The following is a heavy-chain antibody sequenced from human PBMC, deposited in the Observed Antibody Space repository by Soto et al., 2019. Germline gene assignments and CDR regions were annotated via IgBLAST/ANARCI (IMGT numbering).Heavy chain of an antibody. D-gene: IGHD3-22*01. CDR3: AKSEKYYYDSSGDPGLDY. V-gene: IGHV3-23*01. CDR2: ISGSGGST. CDR1: GFTFSSYA. Sequence: GGSLRLSCAASGFTFSSYAMSWVRQAPGKGLEWVSAISGSGGSTYYADSVKGRFTISRDNSKNTLYLQMNSLRAEDTAVYYCAKSEKYYYDSSGDPGLDYWGQGILVTVS. J-gene: IGHJ4*02.